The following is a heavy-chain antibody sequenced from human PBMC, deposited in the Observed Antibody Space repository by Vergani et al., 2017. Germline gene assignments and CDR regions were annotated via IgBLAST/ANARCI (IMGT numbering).Heavy chain of an antibody. CDR3: ARARKLRCEVVWENWFEP. D-gene: IGHD3-16*01. J-gene: IGHJ5*02. CDR1: GFTFNEYW. Sequence: EVELVESGGGLVQPGGSLRLSCAASGFTFNEYWMHWARQVPGKGLVWVSGMNGDGDTISYADSVKGRFTISRANAKNTLFLQMNSLRAEDTAVYYCARARKLRCEVVWENWFEPWGQGTLVTVSS. V-gene: IGHV3-74*01. CDR2: MNGDGDTI.